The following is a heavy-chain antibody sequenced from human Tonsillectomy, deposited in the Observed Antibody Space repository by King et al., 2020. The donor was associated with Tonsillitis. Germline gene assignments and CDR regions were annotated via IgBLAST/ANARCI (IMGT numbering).Heavy chain of an antibody. CDR3: AAREGYYYGMDV. V-gene: IGHV1-2*02. CDR1: GYTFSDYW. J-gene: IGHJ6*02. CDR2: MNPYSGGT. Sequence: QLVQSGAEVKKPGASVKVSCKASGYTFSDYWMYLVRQAPGQGLEWMGWMNPYSGGTKYAQKFQGRVTMTRDTSINTAYMELNRLTSDDTAVYYCAAREGYYYGMDVWGQGTTVTVSS.